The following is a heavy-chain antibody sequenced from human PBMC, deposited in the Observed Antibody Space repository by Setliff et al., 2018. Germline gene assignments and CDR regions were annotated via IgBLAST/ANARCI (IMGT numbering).Heavy chain of an antibody. J-gene: IGHJ5*02. CDR2: ISAYNGNT. D-gene: IGHD2-2*01. Sequence: ASVKVSCKDSGYTFSTYGISWVRQAPGQGLEWMGWISAYNGNTNYAQRFQGRVTMTTDTSTSTAYMELRSLRSDDTAVYYCARGVYCSSTSCSPGLNWFDPWGQGTLVTVSS. V-gene: IGHV1-18*01. CDR3: ARGVYCSSTSCSPGLNWFDP. CDR1: GYTFSTYG.